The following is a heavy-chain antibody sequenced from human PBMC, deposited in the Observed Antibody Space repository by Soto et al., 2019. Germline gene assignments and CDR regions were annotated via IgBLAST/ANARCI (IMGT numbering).Heavy chain of an antibody. CDR2: IIPILGIA. V-gene: IGHV1-69*02. J-gene: IGHJ3*02. Sequence: QVQLVQSGAEVKKPGSSVKVSCKASGGTFSSYTISWVRQAPGQGLEWMGRIIPILGIANYAQKFQGRVTITADKSTSTAYMELSTVRSEATAGYYCASAQPKGGQHVAAFDIWGQGTMVTVSS. CDR1: GGTFSSYT. D-gene: IGHD6-6*01. CDR3: ASAQPKGGQHVAAFDI.